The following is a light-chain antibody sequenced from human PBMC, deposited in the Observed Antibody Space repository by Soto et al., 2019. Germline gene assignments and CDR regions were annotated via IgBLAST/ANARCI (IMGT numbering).Light chain of an antibody. CDR2: WAS. CDR1: QSLLFNSNNKNY. Sequence: DIVMTQSPDSRAVSLGERATIHCKSSQSLLFNSNNKNYLAWYQQRPGQPPKLLIYWASTRHSGVPDRFSGSGSGTDFTLTINSLQAEDLAVYYCHQYYSPPQPFGQGTKVEIK. V-gene: IGKV4-1*01. CDR3: HQYYSPPQP. J-gene: IGKJ1*01.